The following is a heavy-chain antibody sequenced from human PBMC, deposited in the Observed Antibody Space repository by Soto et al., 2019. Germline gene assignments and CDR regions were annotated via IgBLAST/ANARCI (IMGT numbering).Heavy chain of an antibody. CDR3: ARDLLVRGGYYYGTDV. CDR1: GGSISSYY. Sequence: PSETLSLTCTVSGGSISSYYWSWIRQPPGKGLEWIGYIYYSGSTNYNPSLKSRVTISVDTSKNQFSLKLSSVTAADTAVYYCARDLLVRGGYYYGTDVWGQGTTVTVSS. D-gene: IGHD3-10*01. J-gene: IGHJ6*02. V-gene: IGHV4-59*01. CDR2: IYYSGST.